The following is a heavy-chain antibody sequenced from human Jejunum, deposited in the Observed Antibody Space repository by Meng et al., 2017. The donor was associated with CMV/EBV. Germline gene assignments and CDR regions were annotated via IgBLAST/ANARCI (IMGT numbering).Heavy chain of an antibody. CDR1: GFTFSSSG. CDR2: MNSDGSTT. Sequence: SCEASGFTFSSSGMHWVRQAPGKGLVWVSRMNSDGSTTDHADSVTGRFTISRDNARNTLYLQMNSLRAEDTAVYYCARAGEYRFDYWGQGTLVTVSS. J-gene: IGHJ4*02. D-gene: IGHD2/OR15-2a*01. V-gene: IGHV3-74*01. CDR3: ARAGEYRFDY.